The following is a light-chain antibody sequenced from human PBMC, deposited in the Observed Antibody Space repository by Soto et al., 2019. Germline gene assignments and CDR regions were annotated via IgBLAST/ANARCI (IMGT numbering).Light chain of an antibody. Sequence: DIQMTQSPSSLSASVGDRVTITCRASQSITSYLNWYQQKPGQAPNLLISAASTLQRGVPSRFSGSASGTDFTLTISSLQPEDFATYFCQQSHSIPFTFGPGTKVDIK. CDR3: QQSHSIPFT. CDR1: QSITSY. CDR2: AAS. J-gene: IGKJ3*01. V-gene: IGKV1-39*01.